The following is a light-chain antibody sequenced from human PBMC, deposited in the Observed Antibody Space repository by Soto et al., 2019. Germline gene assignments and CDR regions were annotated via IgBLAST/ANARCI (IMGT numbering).Light chain of an antibody. CDR3: QQYNKWPLT. J-gene: IGKJ3*01. CDR2: SAS. CDR1: QSVNNN. Sequence: EIVVTQSPVTLSVSPGERAPPSCTASQSVNNNVAWYQQKPGHTPRLLIYSASIGATGTPARFSGSGSGSDFTLTISSLQSEDFAVYYCQQYNKWPLTFGPGTKVDIK. V-gene: IGKV3-15*01.